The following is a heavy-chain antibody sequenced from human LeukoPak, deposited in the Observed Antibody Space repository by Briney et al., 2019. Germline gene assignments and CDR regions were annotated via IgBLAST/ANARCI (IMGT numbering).Heavy chain of an antibody. CDR1: GFTFSDHF. CDR3: ARNLPAADY. Sequence: PGGSLRLSCVASGFTFSDHFMAWVRQAPGKGLEWVGRSRNKLNSHTTEYAASVKGRFTISRDDSRNSLYLQMNSLRAEDTAVYYCARNLPAADYWGQGTLVTVSS. CDR2: SRNKLNSHTT. V-gene: IGHV3-72*01. J-gene: IGHJ4*02. D-gene: IGHD2-2*01.